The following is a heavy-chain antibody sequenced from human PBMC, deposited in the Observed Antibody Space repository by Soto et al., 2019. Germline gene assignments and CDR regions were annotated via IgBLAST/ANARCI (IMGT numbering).Heavy chain of an antibody. Sequence: PPETLSLTCAVSDGSFTTNNWWTWVRQPPGQGLEWIGEIYRTGSTNYNPSLKSRVTISLDKSENQFSLKVTSLTAADTAVYYCASRDPGTSVDYWGQGTLVTVSS. CDR2: IYRTGST. CDR3: ASRDPGTSVDY. V-gene: IGHV4-4*03. CDR1: DGSFTTNNW. D-gene: IGHD1-7*01. J-gene: IGHJ4*02.